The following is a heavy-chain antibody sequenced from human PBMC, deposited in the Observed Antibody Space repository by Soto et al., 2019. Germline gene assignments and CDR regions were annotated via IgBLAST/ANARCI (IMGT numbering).Heavy chain of an antibody. CDR3: ARGNHRWLQLWYFDL. CDR2: IIPIFGTT. V-gene: IGHV1-69*12. Sequence: QVQLVQSGAEVKKPGSSVKVSCKASGGTFSNYPISWVRQAPGQGLGWMGGIIPIFGTTNYAQKFQGRVTITADESTSTAYMELSSLRSEDTAVFYCARGNHRWLQLWYFDLWGRGTLVTVSS. D-gene: IGHD5-12*01. J-gene: IGHJ2*01. CDR1: GGTFSNYP.